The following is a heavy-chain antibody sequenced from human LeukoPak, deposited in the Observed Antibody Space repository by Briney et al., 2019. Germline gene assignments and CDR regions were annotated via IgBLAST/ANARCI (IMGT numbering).Heavy chain of an antibody. D-gene: IGHD4-17*01. Sequence: SETLSLTCTVSGYSISSGYYWGWIRQPPGKGLEWIGSIYHSGSTYYNPSLKSRVTISVDTSKNQFSLKLSSVTAADTAVYYCARVAGAYGEYFQHWGQGTLVTVSS. V-gene: IGHV4-38-2*02. J-gene: IGHJ1*01. CDR2: IYHSGST. CDR3: ARVAGAYGEYFQH. CDR1: GYSISSGYY.